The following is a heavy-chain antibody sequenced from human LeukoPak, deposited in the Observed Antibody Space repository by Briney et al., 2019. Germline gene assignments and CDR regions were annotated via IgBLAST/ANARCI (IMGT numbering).Heavy chain of an antibody. CDR3: AKDLYRSVVVPAAPSGSDY. CDR2: INGSGERT. D-gene: IGHD2-2*01. CDR1: GFTFSDYA. Sequence: RGSLRLSCAASGFTFSDYAMTWVRQAPGKGLECVSSINGSGERTFYADSVKGCFTISTADSTNSLYLQMNGLRDEDTAVYYCAKDLYRSVVVPAAPSGSDYWGQGTMVTVSS. J-gene: IGHJ4*02. V-gene: IGHV3-23*01.